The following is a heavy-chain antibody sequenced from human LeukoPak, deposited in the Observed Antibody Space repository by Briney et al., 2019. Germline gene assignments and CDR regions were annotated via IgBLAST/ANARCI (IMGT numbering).Heavy chain of an antibody. CDR1: GFTSSSYG. Sequence: PGGSLRLSCAASGFTSSSYGMHWVRQAPGKGLEWVAFIRYDGGNKNYADSVKGRFTISRDNSKNTVYLQMNSLRAEDTAVYYCATPRGGEYFDYWGQGTLVTVSS. CDR3: ATPRGGEYFDY. J-gene: IGHJ4*02. CDR2: IRYDGGNK. V-gene: IGHV3-30*02. D-gene: IGHD2-21*01.